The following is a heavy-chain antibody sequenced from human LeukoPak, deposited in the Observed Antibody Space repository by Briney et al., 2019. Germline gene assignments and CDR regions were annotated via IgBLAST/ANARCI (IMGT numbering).Heavy chain of an antibody. V-gene: IGHV3-7*01. J-gene: IGHJ2*01. CDR2: IRQDGNEK. Sequence: GGSLRLSCAGSGFIFNSHWMTWVRQAPGMGLEWVGNIRQDGNEKFYGESVRGRFTIPRDNAKNSLYLQLNSLRAEDTAIYYCARVRTEWYIDLWGRGTLVTVSP. D-gene: IGHD2-8*02. CDR1: GFIFNSHW. CDR3: ARVRTEWYIDL.